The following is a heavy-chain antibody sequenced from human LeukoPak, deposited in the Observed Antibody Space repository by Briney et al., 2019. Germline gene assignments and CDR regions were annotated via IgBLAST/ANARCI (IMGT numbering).Heavy chain of an antibody. D-gene: IGHD3-10*01. J-gene: IGHJ4*02. Sequence: GGSLRLSCAASRFTFSSYWMHWVRHAPGKWLVWVSRINSDGSSTNYADSVKGRFTISRDNAKNTLHLQMNSLRAEDTAVYYCARGARGSGTASDYWGQGTLVTVSS. CDR2: INSDGSST. CDR1: RFTFSSYW. V-gene: IGHV3-74*01. CDR3: ARGARGSGTASDY.